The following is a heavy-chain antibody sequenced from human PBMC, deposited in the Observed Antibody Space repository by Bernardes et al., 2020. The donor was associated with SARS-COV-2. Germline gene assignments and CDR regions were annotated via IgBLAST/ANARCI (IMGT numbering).Heavy chain of an antibody. Sequence: GGSLRLSCAASGFTFSSYWMSWVRQAPGKGLEWVANIKQDGSEKYYVDSVKGRFTISRDNAKNSLYLQMNSLRAEDTAVYYCARVGLYYDFWSGYSHAPYYGMDVWGQGTTVTVSS. V-gene: IGHV3-7*04. J-gene: IGHJ6*02. D-gene: IGHD3-3*01. CDR3: ARVGLYYDFWSGYSHAPYYGMDV. CDR2: IKQDGSEK. CDR1: GFTFSSYW.